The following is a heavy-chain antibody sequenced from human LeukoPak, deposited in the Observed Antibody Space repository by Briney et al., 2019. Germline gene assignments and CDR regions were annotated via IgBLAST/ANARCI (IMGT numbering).Heavy chain of an antibody. V-gene: IGHV3-7*01. Sequence: GGSLRLSCPASGFTFSSYWMSWVRQAPGKGLEWVANIKQDGSEKYYVDSVKGRFTISRDNAKNSLYLQMNSLRVEDTAVYYCARDRYYYDRSGYYVNYFDYWGQGTLVTVSS. D-gene: IGHD3-22*01. CDR1: GFTFSSYW. J-gene: IGHJ4*02. CDR3: ARDRYYYDRSGYYVNYFDY. CDR2: IKQDGSEK.